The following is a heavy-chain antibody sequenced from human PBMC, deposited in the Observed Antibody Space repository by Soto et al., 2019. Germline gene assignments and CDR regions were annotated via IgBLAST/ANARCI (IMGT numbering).Heavy chain of an antibody. CDR3: AREGADYGDYRGWFDP. J-gene: IGHJ5*02. V-gene: IGHV3-48*01. CDR2: ISSSSSTI. D-gene: IGHD4-17*01. Sequence: GGSLRLSCAASGFTFSSYSMNWVRQAPGKGLEWVSYISSSSSTIYYADSVKGRFTISRDNAKNSLYLQMNSLRAEDTAVYYCAREGADYGDYRGWFDPWGQGTLVTVSS. CDR1: GFTFSSYS.